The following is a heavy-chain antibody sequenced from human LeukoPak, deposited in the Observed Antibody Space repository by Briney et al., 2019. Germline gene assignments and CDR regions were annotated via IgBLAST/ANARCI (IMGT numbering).Heavy chain of an antibody. Sequence: SETLSLTCTVSGGSISSYYWSWIRQPPGKGLEWIGYIYYSGSTNYNPSLKSRVTTSVDTSKNQFPLKLSSVTAADTAVYYCATRGSGWYEGYFDYWGQGTLVTVSS. D-gene: IGHD6-19*01. CDR3: ATRGSGWYEGYFDY. CDR1: GGSISSYY. CDR2: IYYSGST. J-gene: IGHJ4*02. V-gene: IGHV4-59*01.